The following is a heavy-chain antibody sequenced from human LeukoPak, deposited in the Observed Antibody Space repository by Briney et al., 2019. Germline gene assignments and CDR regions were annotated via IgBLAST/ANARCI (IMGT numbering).Heavy chain of an antibody. Sequence: ASVKVSCKASGYTFTSYGISWVRQAPGQGLGWMGWISAYNGNTNYAQKLQGRVTMTTDTSTSTAYMELRSLRSDDTAVYYCARDYDYVWGSYRLFDYWGQGTLVTVSS. CDR3: ARDYDYVWGSYRLFDY. D-gene: IGHD3-16*02. CDR2: ISAYNGNT. V-gene: IGHV1-18*01. J-gene: IGHJ4*02. CDR1: GYTFTSYG.